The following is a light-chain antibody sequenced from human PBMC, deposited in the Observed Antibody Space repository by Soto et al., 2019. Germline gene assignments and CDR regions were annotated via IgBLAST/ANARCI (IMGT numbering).Light chain of an antibody. V-gene: IGLV1-51*01. J-gene: IGLJ2*01. Sequence: QSVLTQPPSVSEATGQKVPISCSGSNSNIENDYVFWYQQFPGTAPKLLIYDNYKRPSGIPDRFSGSKSGTSATLGITGLQTGDEADYYCGTWRGSLSAVVFGGGTKLTVL. CDR1: NSNIENDY. CDR3: GTWRGSLSAVV. CDR2: DNY.